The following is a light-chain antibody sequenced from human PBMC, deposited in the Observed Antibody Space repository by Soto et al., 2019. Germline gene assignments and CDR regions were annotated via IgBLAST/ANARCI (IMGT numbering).Light chain of an antibody. J-gene: IGKJ1*01. CDR1: QSVSSTY. CDR3: QHYNSYSEA. CDR2: GPS. V-gene: IGKV3-20*01. Sequence: EIVLTQSPGTLSLSPGERATLSCRASQSVSSTYLAWYQHKPGQAPRLLIYGPSSRAAGIPDRFSGSGSGTDFTLTISSLQPDDFATYYCQHYNSYSEAFGQGTKVDIK.